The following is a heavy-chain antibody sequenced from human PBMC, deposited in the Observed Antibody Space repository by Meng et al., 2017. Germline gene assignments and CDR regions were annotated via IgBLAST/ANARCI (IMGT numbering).Heavy chain of an antibody. D-gene: IGHD6-19*01. Sequence: QWQLLVVGGVLVKPVGPLRLSCAASGFTFSDYYMSWIRQAPGKGLEWVSYISSSGSTIYYADSVKGRFTISRDNAKNSLYLQMNSLRAEDTAVYYCARCQEQWLPFDYWGQGTLVTVSS. J-gene: IGHJ4*02. V-gene: IGHV3-11*01. CDR1: GFTFSDYY. CDR2: ISSSGSTI. CDR3: ARCQEQWLPFDY.